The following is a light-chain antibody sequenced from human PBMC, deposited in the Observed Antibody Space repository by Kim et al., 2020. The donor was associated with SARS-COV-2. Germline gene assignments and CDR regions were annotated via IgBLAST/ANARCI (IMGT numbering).Light chain of an antibody. CDR1: RCDFGSYKY. Sequence: PGQSVAISCSGTRCDFGSYKYVSWYQQHPGKSPKLIIYEVTKRPSEVPDRFSGSMSGNTASLTVSGLQAEDEADYYCASHGGYDYVFGTGTKVTVL. CDR3: ASHGGYDYV. CDR2: EVT. J-gene: IGLJ1*01. V-gene: IGLV2-8*01.